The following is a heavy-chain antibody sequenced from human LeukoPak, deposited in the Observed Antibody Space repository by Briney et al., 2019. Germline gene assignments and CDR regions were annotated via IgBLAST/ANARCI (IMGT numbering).Heavy chain of an antibody. V-gene: IGHV3-13*01. CDR1: GFASRSDD. CDR3: AALGDSIY. D-gene: IGHD1-26*01. J-gene: IGHJ4*02. Sequence: GGSLRLSCALSGFASRSDDTHWVSHVPRESLCRVSAIGHAGDTYYADSVKGRFTITREDAKNYFFLQMNSLGAGDTAVYFCAALGDSIYWGQGTLVTVSS. CDR2: IGHAGDT.